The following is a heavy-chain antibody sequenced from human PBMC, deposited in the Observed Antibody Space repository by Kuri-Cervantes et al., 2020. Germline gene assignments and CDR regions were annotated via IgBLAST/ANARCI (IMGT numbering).Heavy chain of an antibody. J-gene: IGHJ6*02. CDR2: IWYDGSNK. Sequence: GGSLRLSCAASGFTFSSYGMHWVRQAPGKGLEWVAVIWYDGSNKYYADSVKGRFTISRDNSKNTPYLQMNSLRAEDTAVYYCARDSVVTYYDFWSGYPASDYYYYGMDVWGQGTTVTVSS. V-gene: IGHV3-33*01. CDR3: ARDSVVTYYDFWSGYPASDYYYYGMDV. D-gene: IGHD3-3*01. CDR1: GFTFSSYG.